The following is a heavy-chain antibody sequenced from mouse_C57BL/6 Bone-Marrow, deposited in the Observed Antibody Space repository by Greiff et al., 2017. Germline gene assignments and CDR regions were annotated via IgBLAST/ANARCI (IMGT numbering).Heavy chain of an antibody. CDR3: ALLLLRYYYAMDY. Sequence: VQLLQSGPELVKPGASVKISCKASGYTFTNYYMNWVKQSHGKSLEWIGDINPNNGGTSYHQKFKGTATLTVDKTYSTAYMELRSLTSEDSAVYYCALLLLRYYYAMDYWGQGTSVTVSS. CDR2: INPNNGGT. V-gene: IGHV1-26*01. D-gene: IGHD1-1*01. CDR1: GYTFTNYY. J-gene: IGHJ4*01.